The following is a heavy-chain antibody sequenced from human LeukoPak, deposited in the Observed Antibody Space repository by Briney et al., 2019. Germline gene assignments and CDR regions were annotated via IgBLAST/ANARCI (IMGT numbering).Heavy chain of an antibody. CDR1: GFTFSSYW. CDR2: INSDGSGT. J-gene: IGHJ4*02. Sequence: GGSLRLSCAASGFTFSSYWMHWVRQPPGKGLVWVSRINSDGSGTSYADSVKGRFTISRDNAKNSLYLQMNSLRAEDTAVYYCARVHYYYDSSGYYPSEYYFDYWGQGTLVTVSS. D-gene: IGHD3-22*01. CDR3: ARVHYYYDSSGYYPSEYYFDY. V-gene: IGHV3-74*01.